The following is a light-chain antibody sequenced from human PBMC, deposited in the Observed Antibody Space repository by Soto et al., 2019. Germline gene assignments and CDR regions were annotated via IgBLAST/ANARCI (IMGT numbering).Light chain of an antibody. Sequence: QSVLTQPPSASGSLGQSVTISCTGTSSDVGGYNYVSWYQQHPGKAPKVIIYEVSKRPSGVPDRFSGSKSGSTASLTVSGLQAEDEADYYCSSYAVTNIFVFGTGTKVTVL. V-gene: IGLV2-8*01. J-gene: IGLJ1*01. CDR1: SSDVGGYNY. CDR2: EVS. CDR3: SSYAVTNIFV.